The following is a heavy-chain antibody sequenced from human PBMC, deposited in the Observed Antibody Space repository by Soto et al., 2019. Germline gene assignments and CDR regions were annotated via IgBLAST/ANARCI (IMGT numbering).Heavy chain of an antibody. D-gene: IGHD2-2*02. V-gene: IGHV1-69*06. CDR1: GGTFSSYA. Sequence: ASVKVSCKASGGTFSSYAISWVRQAPGQGLGWMGGIIPIFGTANYAQKFQGRVTITADKSTSTAYMELSSLRSEDTAVYYCARGVGYCSSTSCYTLNWFDPWGQGTLVTVSS. J-gene: IGHJ5*02. CDR3: ARGVGYCSSTSCYTLNWFDP. CDR2: IIPIFGTA.